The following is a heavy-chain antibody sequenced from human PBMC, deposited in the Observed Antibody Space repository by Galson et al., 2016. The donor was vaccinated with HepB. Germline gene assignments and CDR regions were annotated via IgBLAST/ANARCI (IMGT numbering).Heavy chain of an antibody. Sequence: CAISGDSVSSHSAAWTRIRQSPLRGLEWLGRTYYRSKWYNDYAVSVKSRISIHPDTSKNQFSLQLNSVTPEDTAVYYCARVRCSTFRCQNWFDPWGQGTLVTVSS. J-gene: IGHJ5*02. CDR1: GDSVSSHSAA. V-gene: IGHV6-1*01. CDR3: ARVRCSTFRCQNWFDP. CDR2: TYYRSKWYN. D-gene: IGHD2/OR15-2a*01.